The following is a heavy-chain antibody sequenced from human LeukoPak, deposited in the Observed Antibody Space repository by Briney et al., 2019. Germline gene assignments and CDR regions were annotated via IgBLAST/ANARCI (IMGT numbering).Heavy chain of an antibody. CDR1: GGSISSGGYY. CDR3: ARGRGYRDRDFDY. J-gene: IGHJ4*02. Sequence: SQTLFLTCTVSGGSISSGGYYWSWIRQHPGKGLEWMGYIYYSGSTYYNPSLKSRVTISVDTSKNQFSLKLSSVTAADTAVYYCARGRGYRDRDFDYWGQGTLVTVSS. CDR2: IYYSGST. D-gene: IGHD5-18*01. V-gene: IGHV4-31*03.